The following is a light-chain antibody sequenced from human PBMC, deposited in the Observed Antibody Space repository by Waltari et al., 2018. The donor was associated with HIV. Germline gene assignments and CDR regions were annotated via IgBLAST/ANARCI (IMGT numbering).Light chain of an antibody. CDR1: SSAIGGYNS. V-gene: IGLV2-8*01. J-gene: IGLJ2*01. CDR2: EVT. CDR3: SSYAPTNKFYVL. Sequence: QSALPQPPSASGSHGQSGTMPCTGTSSAIGGYNSLSLYQQHPGKAPKLIMTEVTKRPSGFPDRFSGSKSGNTASLTVSGLQAEDEAHYYCSSYAPTNKFYVLFGGGTTLTVL.